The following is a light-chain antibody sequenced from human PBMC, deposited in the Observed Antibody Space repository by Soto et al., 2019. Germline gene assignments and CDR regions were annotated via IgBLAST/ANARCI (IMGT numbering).Light chain of an antibody. V-gene: IGKV1-39*01. CDR1: QSISSY. CDR3: QQSYSTPRA. J-gene: IGKJ3*01. CDR2: AAS. Sequence: DIQMTKSPSSLSASVGDRVTITCRASQSISSYLNWYQQKPGKAPKLLIYAASSLQSGVPSRFSGIGSGTDFTLTISSLQPEGFATYYCQQSYSTPRAFGPGTKVDI.